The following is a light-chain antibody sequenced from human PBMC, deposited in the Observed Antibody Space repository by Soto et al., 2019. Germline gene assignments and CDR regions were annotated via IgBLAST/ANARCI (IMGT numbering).Light chain of an antibody. CDR3: QQYNNWPLT. CDR2: GAS. V-gene: IGKV3-15*01. J-gene: IGKJ4*01. Sequence: ENVITQSPATLSVSPGERATLSCRASQSVSINLAWYQQKPGQAPRLLIYGASTRATAIPARFSGSGSGTEFTLNISSLQSEDFAVYYCQQYNNWPLTFGGGTKVEIK. CDR1: QSVSIN.